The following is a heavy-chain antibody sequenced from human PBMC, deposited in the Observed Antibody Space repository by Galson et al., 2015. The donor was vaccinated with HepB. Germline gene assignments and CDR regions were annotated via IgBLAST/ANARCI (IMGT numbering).Heavy chain of an antibody. CDR2: IDWYDDK. CDR3: ARTPSGGYYYFDY. Sequence: PALVKPTQTLTLTCTFSGFSFRTSGMCVSWIRQPPGKALEWLARIDWYDDKHYSTSLKTRLDISKDTSKNQVVLTMTNLDLVDTATYYCARTPSGGYYYFDYWGQGTLVTVSS. D-gene: IGHD5-12*01. V-gene: IGHV2-70*11. CDR1: GFSFRTSGMC. J-gene: IGHJ4*02.